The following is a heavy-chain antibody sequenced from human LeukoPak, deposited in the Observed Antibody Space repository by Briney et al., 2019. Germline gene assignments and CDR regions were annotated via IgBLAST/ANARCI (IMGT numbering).Heavy chain of an antibody. CDR1: GFTFSSYG. Sequence: GGSLRLSCAASGFTFSSYGMSWVRQAPGKGLEWVSAISGGGGTTYYADSVKGRFTISRDNAKNSLYLQMSSLRAEDTAVYYCARRLDCWGQGTLVTVSS. V-gene: IGHV3-23*01. CDR3: ARRLDC. D-gene: IGHD1-1*01. J-gene: IGHJ4*02. CDR2: ISGGGGTT.